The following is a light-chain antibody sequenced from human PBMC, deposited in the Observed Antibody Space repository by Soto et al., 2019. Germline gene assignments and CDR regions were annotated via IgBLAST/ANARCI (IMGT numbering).Light chain of an antibody. Sequence: DIQMTQSPSSLSASVGDKITITCRASQNIIKSLNWYQQKPGQAPKLLINTASGLQSEVPSRFSGSGSGTDFTLTISSLQPEDFAPYFCQQSFSKPWTFGQGTKVDI. CDR2: TAS. CDR1: QNIIKS. J-gene: IGKJ1*01. V-gene: IGKV1-39*01. CDR3: QQSFSKPWT.